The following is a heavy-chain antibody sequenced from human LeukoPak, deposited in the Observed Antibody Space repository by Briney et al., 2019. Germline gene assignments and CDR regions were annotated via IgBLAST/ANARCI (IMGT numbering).Heavy chain of an antibody. CDR2: IYPGDSDT. J-gene: IGHJ3*02. V-gene: IGHV5-51*01. Sequence: GESLKISCKGSGYSFTSYWIGWVRQMPGKGLEWMGIIYPGDSDTRYSPSFQGQVTISADKSISTAYLQWSSLEASDTAMYYCARPLVGAQRAFDIWGQGTMVTVSS. D-gene: IGHD1-26*01. CDR1: GYSFTSYW. CDR3: ARPLVGAQRAFDI.